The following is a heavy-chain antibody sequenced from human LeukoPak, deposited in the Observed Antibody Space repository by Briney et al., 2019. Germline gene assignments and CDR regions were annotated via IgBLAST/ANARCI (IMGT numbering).Heavy chain of an antibody. CDR1: GFTFDDYG. Sequence: RPGGSLRLSCAASGFTFDDYGMSWVRQAPGKGLEWVSGINWNGGSTGYADSVKGRFTISRDNAKNSLYLQMNSLRAEDTAVYYCARGLDQYYYDSSGYKPTNYWGQGTLVTVSS. J-gene: IGHJ4*02. CDR2: INWNGGST. V-gene: IGHV3-20*04. D-gene: IGHD3-22*01. CDR3: ARGLDQYYYDSSGYKPTNY.